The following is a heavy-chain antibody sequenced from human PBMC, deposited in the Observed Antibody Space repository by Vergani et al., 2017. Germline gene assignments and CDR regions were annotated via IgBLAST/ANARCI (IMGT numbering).Heavy chain of an antibody. CDR2: ISAYNGNT. CDR1: GYTFTSYG. Sequence: QVQLVQSGAEVKKPGASVKVSCKASGYTFTSYGISWVRQAPGQGLEWMGWISAYNGNTNYAQKLQGRVTMTTDTSTSTAYMELRSLRSADTAVYYCARDQATLRLQWPGSRVYYSYYGMDVWGQGTTVTVSS. V-gene: IGHV1-18*01. D-gene: IGHD6-19*01. CDR3: ARDQATLRLQWPGSRVYYSYYGMDV. J-gene: IGHJ6*02.